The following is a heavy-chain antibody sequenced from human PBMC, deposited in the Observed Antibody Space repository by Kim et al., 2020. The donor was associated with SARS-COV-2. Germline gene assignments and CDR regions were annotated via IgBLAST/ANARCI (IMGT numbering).Heavy chain of an antibody. V-gene: IGHV5-10-1*01. J-gene: IGHJ6*02. CDR3: AGSEKNSGYDFYYYYYGMDV. D-gene: IGHD5-12*01. CDR1: GYSFTSYW. Sequence: GESLKISCKGSGYSFTSYWISWVRQMPGKGLEWMGRIDPSDSYTNYSPSFQGHVTISADKSISTAYLQWSSLKASDTAMYYCAGSEKNSGYDFYYYYYGMDVWGQGTTVTVSS. CDR2: IDPSDSYT.